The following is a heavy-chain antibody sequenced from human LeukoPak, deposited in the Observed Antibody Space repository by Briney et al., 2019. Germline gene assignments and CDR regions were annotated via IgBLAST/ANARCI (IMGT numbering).Heavy chain of an antibody. V-gene: IGHV4-34*01. J-gene: IGHJ4*02. Sequence: SETLSLTCAVYGGSFSGYYWSWIRQPPGKGLEWIGEINHSGSTNYNPSLKSRVTISVDTSKNQFSLKLGSVTAADTAVYYCARAHLRAPPRYWGQGTLVTVSS. CDR1: GGSFSGYY. CDR3: ARAHLRAPPRY. CDR2: INHSGST. D-gene: IGHD3-16*01.